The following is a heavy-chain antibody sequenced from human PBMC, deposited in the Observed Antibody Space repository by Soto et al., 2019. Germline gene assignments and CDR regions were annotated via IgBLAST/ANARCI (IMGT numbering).Heavy chain of an antibody. J-gene: IGHJ6*02. Sequence: SETLSLTCTVSGGSISSGGYYWSRIRQHPGKGLEWIGYIYYSGSTYYNPSLKSRGTISVNTYKNQFSLKLSSVAAADTAVYYCARVATYGDYGPYDYYGMDVWGQGITVTVSS. D-gene: IGHD4-17*01. V-gene: IGHV4-31*03. CDR3: ARVATYGDYGPYDYYGMDV. CDR2: IYYSGST. CDR1: GGSISSGGYY.